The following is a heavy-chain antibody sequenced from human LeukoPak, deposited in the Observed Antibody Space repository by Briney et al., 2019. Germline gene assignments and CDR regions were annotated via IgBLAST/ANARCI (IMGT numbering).Heavy chain of an antibody. V-gene: IGHV3-30*18. D-gene: IGHD5-18*01. J-gene: IGHJ4*02. CDR1: RFTFSSYG. CDR2: ISYDGSNK. Sequence: GGSLRLSCAASRFTFSSYGMHWVRQAPGKGLEWVAVISYDGSNKYYADNVRGRFSISRDNSKNTLYLQMNSLRAEDTAVYYCAKDGPGYSYDESYYFDYWGQGTLVTVSS. CDR3: AKDGPGYSYDESYYFDY.